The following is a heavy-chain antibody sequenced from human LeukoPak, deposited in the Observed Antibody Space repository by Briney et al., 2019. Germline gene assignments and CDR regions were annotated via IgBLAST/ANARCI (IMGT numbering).Heavy chain of an antibody. J-gene: IGHJ4*02. V-gene: IGHV1-2*02. CDR1: GYTFTGYY. CDR3: ASDSMFVKTLLDY. Sequence: ASVKVSCKASGYTFTGYYMHWVRQAPGQGLEWMGWINHNSGGTNYAQKFQGRVTMTRDTSISTDYMELSRLRSDDTAVYYCASDSMFVKTLLDYWGQGTLVTVSS. CDR2: INHNSGGT. D-gene: IGHD2/OR15-2a*01.